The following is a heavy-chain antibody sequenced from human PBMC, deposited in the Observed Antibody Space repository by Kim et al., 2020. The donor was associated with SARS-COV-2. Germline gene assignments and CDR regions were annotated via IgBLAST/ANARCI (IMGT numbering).Heavy chain of an antibody. CDR2: ISSSGSTI. CDR1: GFTFSDYY. D-gene: IGHD3-10*01. Sequence: GGSLRLSCAASGFTFSDYYMSWIRQAPGKGLEWVSYISSSGSTIYYADSVKGRFTISRDNAKNSLYLQMNSLRAEDTAVYYCASLHSPRGQYGSGSYFDYWGQGTLVTVSS. CDR3: ASLHSPRGQYGSGSYFDY. V-gene: IGHV3-11*01. J-gene: IGHJ4*02.